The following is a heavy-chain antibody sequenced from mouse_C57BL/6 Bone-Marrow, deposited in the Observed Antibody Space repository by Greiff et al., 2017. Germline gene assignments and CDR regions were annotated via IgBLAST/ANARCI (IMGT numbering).Heavy chain of an antibody. J-gene: IGHJ4*01. CDR1: GFTFSNYW. V-gene: IGHV6-3*01. Sequence: DVKLVESGGGLVQPGGSMKLSCVASGFTFSNYWMNWVRQSPEKGLEWVAQIRLKSDNYATHYAESVKGRFTISRDDYKSSVYLQMNNLRAEDTGIYYCTGSNYVGRYAMDYWGQGTSVTVSS. D-gene: IGHD2-5*01. CDR2: IRLKSDNYAT. CDR3: TGSNYVGRYAMDY.